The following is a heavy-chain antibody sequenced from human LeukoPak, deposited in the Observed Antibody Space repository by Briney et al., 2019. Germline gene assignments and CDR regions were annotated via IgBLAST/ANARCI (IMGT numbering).Heavy chain of an antibody. CDR3: AKGMGASMSVLTAVRINYYYYGMDV. CDR1: GYSVSSCA. J-gene: IGHJ6*02. D-gene: IGHD2-21*02. V-gene: IGHV3-23*01. Sequence: PGGSLRLYSAASGYSVSSCAMRWVRPAPGKGLEGILDITTTEGHAYYADFVKGRFTIPKDTFKNALFLQMTSLRADDTAIHYCAKGMGASMSVLTAVRINYYYYGMDVWGQGTTVTVSS. CDR2: ITTTEGHA.